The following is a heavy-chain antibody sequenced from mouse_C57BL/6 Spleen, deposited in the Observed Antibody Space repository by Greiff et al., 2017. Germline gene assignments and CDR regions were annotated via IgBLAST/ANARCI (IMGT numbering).Heavy chain of an antibody. CDR1: GFTFSSYA. Sequence: EVQLVESGGGLVKPGGSLKLSCAASGFTFSSYAMSWVRQTPETRLEWVATISDGGSYTYYPDNVKGRFTISRDNAKNNLYLQMSRLKSEDTAMYYCARDRSNYDAMDYWGQGTSVTVSS. CDR3: ARDRSNYDAMDY. CDR2: ISDGGSYT. J-gene: IGHJ4*01. V-gene: IGHV5-4*01. D-gene: IGHD2-5*01.